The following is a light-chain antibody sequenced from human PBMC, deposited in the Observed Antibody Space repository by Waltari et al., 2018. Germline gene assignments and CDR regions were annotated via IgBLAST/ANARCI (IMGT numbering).Light chain of an antibody. V-gene: IGKV1-9*01. CDR3: QQLNSYPPALT. CDR2: AAS. CDR1: QGISSY. J-gene: IGKJ4*01. Sequence: IQLTQSPSSLSASVGDRFTITCRASQGISSYLAWYQQKPGKAPKLLIYAASTLQSGVPSRFSGSGSGTDFTLTISSLQPEDFATYYCQQLNSYPPALTFGGGTKVEIK.